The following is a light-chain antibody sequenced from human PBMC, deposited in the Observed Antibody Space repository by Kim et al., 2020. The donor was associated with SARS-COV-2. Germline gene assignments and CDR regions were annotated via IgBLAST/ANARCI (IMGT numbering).Light chain of an antibody. J-gene: IGKJ1*01. CDR3: HQRSLRPRT. CDR1: QSVGTF. CDR2: DAS. V-gene: IGKV3-11*01. Sequence: LSPGERATLTCSASQSVGTFLGWYQQKPGQAPRLLIYDASNRATGIPARFSGSGSGTDFTLTIASLEPEDFAVYYCHQRSLRPRTFGQGTKVDIK.